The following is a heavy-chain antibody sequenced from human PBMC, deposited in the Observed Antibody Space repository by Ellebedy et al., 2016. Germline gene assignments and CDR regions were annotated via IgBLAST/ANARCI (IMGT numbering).Heavy chain of an antibody. J-gene: IGHJ4*02. CDR1: AFSVSSNY. CDR2: IYAGGST. Sequence: GGSLRLSCVVTAFSVSSNYLSWVRQAPGKGLEWVSVIYAGGSTFYADSVKGRFTISRDNSKNTLYLQMNSLRVEDTALYYCAGDSRGITEADTSLHYWGQGTLVTVSS. D-gene: IGHD6-13*01. V-gene: IGHV3-66*01. CDR3: AGDSRGITEADTSLHY.